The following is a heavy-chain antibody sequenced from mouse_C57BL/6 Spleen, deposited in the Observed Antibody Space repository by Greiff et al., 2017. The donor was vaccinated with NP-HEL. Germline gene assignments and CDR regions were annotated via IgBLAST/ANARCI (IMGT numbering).Heavy chain of an antibody. CDR1: GFTFSSYG. CDR2: ISSGGSYT. CDR3: ARSTMVTTCVYAMDY. V-gene: IGHV5-6*01. J-gene: IGHJ4*01. D-gene: IGHD2-1*01. Sequence: EVKLVESGGDLVKPGGSLKLSCAASGFTFSSYGMSWVRQTPDKRLEWVATISSGGSYTYYPDSVKGRFTISRDTAKNTLYLQMSSLKSEDTAMYYCARSTMVTTCVYAMDYWGQGTSVTVSS.